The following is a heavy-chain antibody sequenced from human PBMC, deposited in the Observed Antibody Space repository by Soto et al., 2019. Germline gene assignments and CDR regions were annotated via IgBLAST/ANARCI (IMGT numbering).Heavy chain of an antibody. Sequence: QVQLVQSGAEVKKPGASEKVSCKASGYTFSSYGISWVRQAPGQGLEWMGWISAYNGNTKYAQKPQGRVTMTTDTSTSTASKELRSLRSDDTAVYYCARDLGQQLFDYWGQGTLVTVSS. D-gene: IGHD6-13*01. V-gene: IGHV1-18*01. CDR2: ISAYNGNT. J-gene: IGHJ4*02. CDR1: GYTFSSYG. CDR3: ARDLGQQLFDY.